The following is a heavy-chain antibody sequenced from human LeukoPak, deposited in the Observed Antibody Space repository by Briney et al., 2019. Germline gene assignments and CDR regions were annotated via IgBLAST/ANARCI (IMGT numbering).Heavy chain of an antibody. J-gene: IGHJ4*02. Sequence: SQTLSLTCAISGDIVSSINGAWNWVRQSPSRGLEWLGRTYYRSKWYSDYAVPIQGRISINPDTSKNQFTLHLFSVTPDDTAVYYCARDVATTGWYTFDYWGQGTRVTVSS. CDR3: ARDVATTGWYTFDY. CDR2: TYYRSKWYS. V-gene: IGHV6-1*01. D-gene: IGHD6-19*01. CDR1: GDIVSSINGA.